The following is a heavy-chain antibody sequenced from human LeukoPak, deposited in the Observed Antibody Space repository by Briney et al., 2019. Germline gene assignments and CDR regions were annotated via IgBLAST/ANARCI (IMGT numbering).Heavy chain of an antibody. D-gene: IGHD6-13*01. CDR1: GFTFSSYA. J-gene: IGHJ5*02. CDR2: IGGSGGST. CDR3: AKSSREGSSWYGVYNWFDP. V-gene: IGHV3-23*01. Sequence: PGGSLRLSCAASGFTFSSYAMSWVRQAPGKGLEWVSAIGGSGGSTYYADSVKGRFTISRDNSKNTLYLQMNSLRAEDTAVYYCAKSSREGSSWYGVYNWFDPWGQGTLVTVS.